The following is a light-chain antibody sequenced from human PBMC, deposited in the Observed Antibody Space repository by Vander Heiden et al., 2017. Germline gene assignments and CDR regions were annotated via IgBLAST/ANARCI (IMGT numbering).Light chain of an antibody. Sequence: DIVMAQSPDSLAVSLGEGATITCKSSQNILYSSNNKNYLAWYQQKPGQPPKLLIYWASTREFGVPDRFSGSGSGTDFTLTIDSLQAADVAVYYCQQYYTTPLTFGGGTKVEIK. CDR3: QQYYTTPLT. V-gene: IGKV4-1*01. CDR1: QNILYSSNNKNY. J-gene: IGKJ4*01. CDR2: WAS.